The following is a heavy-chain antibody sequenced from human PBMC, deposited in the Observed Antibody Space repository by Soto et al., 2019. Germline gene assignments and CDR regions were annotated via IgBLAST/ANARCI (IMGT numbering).Heavy chain of an antibody. Sequence: ASVKVSCKASGGTFSSYAISWVRQAPGQGLEWMGGIIPIFGTANYAQKFQGRVTITADESTSTAYMELSSLRSEDTAVYYCASGYYYDSSGYHPTLYYFDYWGQGTLVTVPS. D-gene: IGHD3-22*01. CDR1: GGTFSSYA. J-gene: IGHJ4*02. CDR3: ASGYYYDSSGYHPTLYYFDY. V-gene: IGHV1-69*13. CDR2: IIPIFGTA.